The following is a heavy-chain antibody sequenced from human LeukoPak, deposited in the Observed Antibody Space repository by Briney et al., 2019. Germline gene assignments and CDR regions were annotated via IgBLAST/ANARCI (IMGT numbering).Heavy chain of an antibody. V-gene: IGHV3-48*01. D-gene: IGHD6-19*01. CDR1: GFTLSIYS. Sequence: GGSLRLSCAASGFTLSIYSMNWVRQAPGKGPEWVSYISSSSSTIYYADSVKGRFTISRDNAKNSLYLQMNSLRVEDTAVYYCASSSGRQLAIRGDAFDIWGQGTMVTVSS. CDR2: ISSSSSTI. J-gene: IGHJ3*02. CDR3: ASSSGRQLAIRGDAFDI.